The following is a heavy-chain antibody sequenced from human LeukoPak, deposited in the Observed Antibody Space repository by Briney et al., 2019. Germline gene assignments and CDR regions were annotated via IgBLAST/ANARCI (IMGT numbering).Heavy chain of an antibody. D-gene: IGHD4-23*01. CDR3: AREKDRWDAFDI. Sequence: PAETLSLTCTVSGGSISSYYWSWIRQPPGKGLEWIGYIYYSGSTNYNPSLKSRVTISVDTSKNQFSLKLSSVTAADTAVYYCAREKDRWDAFDIWGQGTMVTVSS. V-gene: IGHV4-59*01. J-gene: IGHJ3*02. CDR1: GGSISSYY. CDR2: IYYSGST.